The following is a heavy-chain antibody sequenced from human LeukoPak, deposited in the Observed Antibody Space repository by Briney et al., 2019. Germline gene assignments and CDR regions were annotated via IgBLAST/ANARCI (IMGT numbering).Heavy chain of an antibody. Sequence: PGGSLRLSCAASGFTFSSYGMHWVRQAPGKGLEWVAVISYDGSNKYYADSVKGRFTISRDNSKNTLYLQMNSLRAEDTAVYYCANERWLQWGQGTLVTVSS. D-gene: IGHD5-24*01. CDR2: ISYDGSNK. V-gene: IGHV3-30*18. J-gene: IGHJ4*02. CDR3: ANERWLQ. CDR1: GFTFSSYG.